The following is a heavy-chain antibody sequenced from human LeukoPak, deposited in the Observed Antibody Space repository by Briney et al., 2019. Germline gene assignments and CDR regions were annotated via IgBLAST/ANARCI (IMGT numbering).Heavy chain of an antibody. V-gene: IGHV3-48*03. Sequence: GGSLRLSCVASGFTFSSYEMNWVRQAPGKGLEWVSYISSSGSTIYYADSVKGRFTISRDNAKNSLYLQMSSLRAEDTAVYYCASSYSDSRGYYQDCWGQGTLVTVSS. CDR2: ISSSGSTI. CDR3: ASSYSDSRGYYQDC. J-gene: IGHJ4*02. D-gene: IGHD3-22*01. CDR1: GFTFSSYE.